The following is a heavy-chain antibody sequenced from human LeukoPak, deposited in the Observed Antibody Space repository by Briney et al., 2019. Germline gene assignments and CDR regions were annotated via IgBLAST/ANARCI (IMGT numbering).Heavy chain of an antibody. J-gene: IGHJ3*02. V-gene: IGHV3-23*01. CDR2: ISGSGGST. CDR3: AKSATPPHYYYDSSGYWETDAFDI. D-gene: IGHD3-22*01. CDR1: GFTFSSYA. Sequence: GGSLRLSCAASGFTFSSYAMSWVRQAPGKGLEWVSAISGSGGSTYYADSVKGRFTISRDNSKNTLYLQMNSLRAEDTAVYYCAKSATPPHYYYDSSGYWETDAFDIWGQGTMVTVSS.